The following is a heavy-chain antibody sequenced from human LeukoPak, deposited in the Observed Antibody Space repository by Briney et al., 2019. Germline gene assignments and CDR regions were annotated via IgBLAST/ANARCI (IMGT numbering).Heavy chain of an antibody. J-gene: IGHJ4*02. D-gene: IGHD3-22*01. V-gene: IGHV4-34*08. CDR1: GFTFSAYH. CDR2: MYLSGTT. CDR3: AGLVGRYSSGLYYYYFDY. Sequence: GSLRLSCAASGFTFSAYHINWVRQTPGKGLEWIGEMYLSGTTHSNPSVKSRVTISIDKSKNQFFLNLSSVTAADTAVYYCAGLVGRYSSGLYYYYFDYWGQGTLVTVSS.